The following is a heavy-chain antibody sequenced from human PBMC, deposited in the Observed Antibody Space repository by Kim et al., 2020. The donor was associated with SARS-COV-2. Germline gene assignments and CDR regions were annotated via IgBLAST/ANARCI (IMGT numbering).Heavy chain of an antibody. Sequence: SETLSLTCAVYGGSFSGYYWSWIRQPPGKGLEWIGEINHSGSTNYNPSFKSRVTISVDTSTNEFSLKLSSVTAADTAVYYCARGGGYSYGFYYYYYGMDVWGQGTTVTVSS. D-gene: IGHD5-18*01. CDR2: INHSGST. CDR3: ARGGGYSYGFYYYYYGMDV. V-gene: IGHV4-34*01. CDR1: GGSFSGYY. J-gene: IGHJ6*02.